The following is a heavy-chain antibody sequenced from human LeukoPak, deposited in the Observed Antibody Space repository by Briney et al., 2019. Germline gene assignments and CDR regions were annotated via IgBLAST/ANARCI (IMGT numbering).Heavy chain of an antibody. Sequence: SETLSLTCTVSGGSISSYYWSCIRQPPGKGLEWIGYIYYSGSTNYNPSLKSRVTISVDASKNQFSLKLSSVTAADTAVYYCARKTYYYDSSGYPSGAFDIWGQGTMVTVSS. CDR3: ARKTYYYDSSGYPSGAFDI. V-gene: IGHV4-59*01. CDR2: IYYSGST. CDR1: GGSISSYY. D-gene: IGHD3-22*01. J-gene: IGHJ3*02.